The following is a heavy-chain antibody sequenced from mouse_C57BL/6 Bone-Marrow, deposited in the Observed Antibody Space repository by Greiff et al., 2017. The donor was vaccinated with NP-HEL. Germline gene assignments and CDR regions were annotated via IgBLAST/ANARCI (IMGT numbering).Heavy chain of an antibody. CDR2: ISNGGGSP. Sequence: EVMLVESGGGLVQPGGSLKLSCAASGFTFSDYYMYWVRQTPETRLEWVAYISNGGGSPYYPDTVQGRFTISRDTAKSTLYRQMSRLKSEDTAMYYCARPQDYAMDYWGQGTSVTVSS. J-gene: IGHJ4*01. CDR1: GFTFSDYY. CDR3: ARPQDYAMDY. V-gene: IGHV5-12*01.